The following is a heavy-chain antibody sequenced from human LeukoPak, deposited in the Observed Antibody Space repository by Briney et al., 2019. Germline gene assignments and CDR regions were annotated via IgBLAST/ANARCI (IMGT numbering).Heavy chain of an antibody. V-gene: IGHV4-4*07. CDR1: GYSISSGYY. D-gene: IGHD3-22*01. CDR3: ARDRYYYDSSGYYLLDY. J-gene: IGHJ4*02. CDR2: IYTSGST. Sequence: PSETLSLTCTVSGYSISSGYYWGWIRQPAGKGLEWIGRIYTSGSTNYNPSLKSRVTMSVDTSKNQFSLKLSSVTAADTAVYYCARDRYYYDSSGYYLLDYWGQGTLVTVSS.